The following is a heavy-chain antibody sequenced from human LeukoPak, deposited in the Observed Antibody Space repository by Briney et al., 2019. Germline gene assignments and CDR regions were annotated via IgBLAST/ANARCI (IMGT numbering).Heavy chain of an antibody. CDR1: GFPFSSYW. CDR3: ARSLGGAYDY. Sequence: PGGSLRLSCAASGFPFSSYWAHWVRQAPGKGLVWVSRINIDGSNTNYADSVKGRFTISRDNAKNTLYLQMDSLRAEDTAVYYCARSLGGAYDYWGQGTLVTVSS. V-gene: IGHV3-74*01. D-gene: IGHD1-26*01. CDR2: INIDGSNT. J-gene: IGHJ4*02.